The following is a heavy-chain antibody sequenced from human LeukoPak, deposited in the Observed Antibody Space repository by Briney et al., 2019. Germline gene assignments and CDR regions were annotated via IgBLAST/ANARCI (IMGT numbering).Heavy chain of an antibody. CDR3: ARDRSTNSYAEYFFDY. Sequence: PGGSLRLSCAASGFTVSSNYMSWVRQAPGKGLEWVSVIYSGGTTYYADSVKGRFTVSRDNSKNTLYLQMHSLRAEDTALYYCARDRSTNSYAEYFFDYWGQGTLVTVSS. D-gene: IGHD3-16*01. V-gene: IGHV3-66*01. CDR2: IYSGGTT. CDR1: GFTVSSNY. J-gene: IGHJ4*02.